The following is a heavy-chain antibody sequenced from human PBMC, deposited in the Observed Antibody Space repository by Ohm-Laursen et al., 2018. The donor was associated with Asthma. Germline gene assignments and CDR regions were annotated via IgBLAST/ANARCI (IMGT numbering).Heavy chain of an antibody. D-gene: IGHD3-22*01. CDR1: GFTFSSYG. V-gene: IGHV3-30*03. J-gene: IGHJ4*02. CDR2: ISYDGSNK. CDR3: ARGGVYYYDSSGYYYDSLDY. Sequence: SLRLSCSASGFTFSSYGMHWVRQAPGKGLEWVAVISYDGSNKYYADSVKGRFTISRDNSKNTLYLQMNSLRAEDTAVYYCARGGVYYYDSSGYYYDSLDYWGQGALVTVSS.